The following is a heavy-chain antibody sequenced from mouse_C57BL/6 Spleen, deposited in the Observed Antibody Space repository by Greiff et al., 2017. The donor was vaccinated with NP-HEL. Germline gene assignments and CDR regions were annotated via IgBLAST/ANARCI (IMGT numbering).Heavy chain of an antibody. D-gene: IGHD1-1*01. CDR1: GYTFTSYW. CDR3: ARYPVVATDYAMDY. V-gene: IGHV1-64*01. Sequence: VQLQQPGAELVKPGASVKLSCKASGYTFTSYWMHWVKQRPGQGLEWIGMIHPNSGSTNYNEKFKSKATLTVDKSSSTAYMQLSSLTSEDSAVYYCARYPVVATDYAMDYWGQGTSVTVSS. J-gene: IGHJ4*01. CDR2: IHPNSGST.